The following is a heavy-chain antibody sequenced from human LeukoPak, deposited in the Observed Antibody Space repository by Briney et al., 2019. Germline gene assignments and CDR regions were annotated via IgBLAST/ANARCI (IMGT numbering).Heavy chain of an antibody. V-gene: IGHV2-5*02. Sequence: SGPTLVKPTQTLTLTCTFSGFSLSTSGVGVGWIRQPPGKALEWLALIYWDDDERYSPSLKNRLTITKDTSKNQVVLTMTNMDSVDTATYYCAFKNPRIVPVAAVAPFDNWGPGTLVTVSS. CDR2: IYWDDDE. CDR1: GFSLSTSGVG. J-gene: IGHJ4*02. CDR3: AFKNPRIVPVAAVAPFDN. D-gene: IGHD6-19*01.